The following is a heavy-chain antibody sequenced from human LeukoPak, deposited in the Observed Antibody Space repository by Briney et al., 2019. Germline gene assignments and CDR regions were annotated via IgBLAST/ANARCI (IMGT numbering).Heavy chain of an antibody. CDR2: INTDGSGT. CDR1: GFAFISYG. V-gene: IGHV3-74*01. CDR3: ARELPREVTLDY. Sequence: GGSLRLSCAVSGFAFISYGMQWVRQAPGKGLAWVSRINTDGSGTAYADSVKGRFTISRDNAKNTLYLQMNSLRAEDTALYYCARELPREVTLDYWGQGTLVTVSS. D-gene: IGHD2-21*02. J-gene: IGHJ4*01.